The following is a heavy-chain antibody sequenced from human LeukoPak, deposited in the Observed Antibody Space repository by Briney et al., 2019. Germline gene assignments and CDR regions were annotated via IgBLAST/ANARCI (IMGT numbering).Heavy chain of an antibody. CDR2: ISAYNGNT. Sequence: ASVKVSCKASGYTFTSYGISWARQAPGQGLEWMGWISAYNGNTNYAQKLQGRVTMTTDTSTSTAYMELRSLRSDDTAVYYCARDPARFIAAAGTGRFPFDPWGQGTLVTVSS. J-gene: IGHJ5*02. D-gene: IGHD6-13*01. CDR3: ARDPARFIAAAGTGRFPFDP. CDR1: GYTFTSYG. V-gene: IGHV1-18*01.